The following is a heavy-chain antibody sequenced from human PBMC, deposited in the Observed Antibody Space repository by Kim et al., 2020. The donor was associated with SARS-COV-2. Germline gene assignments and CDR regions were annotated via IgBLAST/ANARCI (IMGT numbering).Heavy chain of an antibody. V-gene: IGHV3-23*01. J-gene: IGHJ4*02. CDR3: AKYCAGTSCYQGFDY. D-gene: IGHD2-15*01. Sequence: EGSLRLSCATSGFTFTNYVMNWVRQAPGKGLEWVSTMTGDGGTYYADSVRGRFTISRDNSKNTLYLQMSSLRAEDTAVYYCAKYCAGTSCYQGFDYWGRGTLVTVSS. CDR2: MTGDGGT. CDR1: GFTFTNYV.